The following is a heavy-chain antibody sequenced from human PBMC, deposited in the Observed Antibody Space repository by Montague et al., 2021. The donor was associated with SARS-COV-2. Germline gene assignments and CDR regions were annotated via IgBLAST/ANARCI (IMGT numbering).Heavy chain of an antibody. V-gene: IGHV2-5*02. CDR1: GFSINTRRMG. J-gene: IGHJ5*02. Sequence: PALVKPTQTLTLTCTFSGFSINTRRMGVAWIRQPPGKALEWLALIYWDDEKRYNPSLKSRLTITKDTSKNQVVLTLTNIDPADTATYYCAHRVVCDAGHNWFDAWGQGTLVTVSS. D-gene: IGHD2-8*02. CDR2: IYWDDEK. CDR3: AHRVVCDAGHNWFDA.